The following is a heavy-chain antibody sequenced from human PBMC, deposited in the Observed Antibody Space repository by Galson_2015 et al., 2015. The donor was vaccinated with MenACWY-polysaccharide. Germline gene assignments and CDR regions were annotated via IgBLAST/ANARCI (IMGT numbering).Heavy chain of an antibody. J-gene: IGHJ4*02. CDR1: GFTFSNAW. CDR2: IKSKPDGGTT. V-gene: IGHV3-15*01. CDR3: ATGGLGLDY. Sequence: SLRLSCAGSGFTFSNAWMNWVRQAPGKGLDWVGRIKSKPDGGTTDYAAPVKGRFTISRDDSKNTVSLQMNSLKTEDTAVYYCATGGLGLDYWGLGTLVTVSS. D-gene: IGHD3/OR15-3a*01.